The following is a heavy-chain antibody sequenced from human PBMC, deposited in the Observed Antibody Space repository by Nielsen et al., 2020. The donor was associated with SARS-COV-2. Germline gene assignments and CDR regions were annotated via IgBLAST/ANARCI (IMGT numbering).Heavy chain of an antibody. CDR2: IKQDGSEK. CDR1: GFTFSGYY. V-gene: IGHV3-7*01. D-gene: IGHD5-24*01. CDR3: AAQRWLQFPPSD. Sequence: GESLKISCVASGFTFSGYYLSWFRQAPGKGLEWVANIKQDGSEKDYVDSVKGRFTISRDNAKNSLYLQMNSLRAEDTAVYYCAAQRWLQFPPSDWGQGTLVTVSS. J-gene: IGHJ4*02.